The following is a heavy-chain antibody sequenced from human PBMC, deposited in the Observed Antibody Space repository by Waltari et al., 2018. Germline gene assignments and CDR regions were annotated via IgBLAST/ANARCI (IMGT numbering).Heavy chain of an antibody. J-gene: IGHJ4*02. V-gene: IGHV1-2*02. Sequence: QVQLVQSGAEVKKPGASVEVSCQASGYTFTGYYKHWVGQAPGQGLEWMGWINPNSGGTNYAQKFQGRVTMTRDTSISTAYMELSRLRSDDTAVYYCARASRRLEWLLLFAYWGQGTLVTVSS. CDR3: ARASRRLEWLLLFAY. CDR1: GYTFTGYY. D-gene: IGHD3-3*01. CDR2: INPNSGGT.